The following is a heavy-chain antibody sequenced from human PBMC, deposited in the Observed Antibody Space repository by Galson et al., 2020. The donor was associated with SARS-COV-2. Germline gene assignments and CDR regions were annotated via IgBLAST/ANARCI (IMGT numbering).Heavy chain of an antibody. J-gene: IGHJ6*04. Sequence: SVKVSCKASGGTFSSYAISWVRQAPGQGLEWMGGIIPIFGTANYAQKFQGRVTITADESTSTAYMELSSLRSEDTAVYYCARSALVLMAFDPWGKGTTVTVSS. D-gene: IGHD2-8*01. V-gene: IGHV1-69*13. CDR1: GGTFSSYA. CDR3: ARSALVLMAFDP. CDR2: IIPIFGTA.